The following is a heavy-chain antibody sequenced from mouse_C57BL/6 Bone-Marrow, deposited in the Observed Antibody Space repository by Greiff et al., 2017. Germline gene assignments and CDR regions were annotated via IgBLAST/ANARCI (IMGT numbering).Heavy chain of an antibody. CDR2: IDPSDSYT. CDR1: GYTFTSYW. J-gene: IGHJ2*01. V-gene: IGHV1-69*01. D-gene: IGHD1-1*01. CDR3: ARRHYGSSYRGVFDY. Sequence: QVQLQQSGAELVMPGASVKLSCKASGYTFTSYWMHWVKQRPGQGLEWIGEIDPSDSYTNYNQKFKGKSTLTVDKSSSTAYMQLSSLTSEDSAVYYCARRHYGSSYRGVFDYWGQGTTLTVSS.